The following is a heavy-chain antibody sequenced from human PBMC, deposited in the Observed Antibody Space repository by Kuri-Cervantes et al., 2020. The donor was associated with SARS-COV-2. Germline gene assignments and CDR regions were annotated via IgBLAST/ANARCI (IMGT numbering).Heavy chain of an antibody. CDR2: IKQDGSEK. D-gene: IGHD6-13*01. CDR3: ARDHRSGPEGIYFDY. Sequence: GESLKISCAASGFTFSSYWMSWVRQAPGKGLEWVANIKQDGSEKYYADSVKGRFTISRDNAKNSLYLQMNSLRAQDTAVYYCARDHRSGPEGIYFDYWGQGTLVTVSS. J-gene: IGHJ4*02. V-gene: IGHV3-7*01. CDR1: GFTFSSYW.